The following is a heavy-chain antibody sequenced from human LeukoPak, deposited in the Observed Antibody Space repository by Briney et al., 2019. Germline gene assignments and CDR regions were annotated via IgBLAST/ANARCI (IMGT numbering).Heavy chain of an antibody. J-gene: IGHJ6*03. D-gene: IGHD3-22*01. CDR2: VNWNGGSS. CDR1: GFTFDNYG. Sequence: GGSLRLSCAASGFTFDNYGMSWVRQAPGKGLEWVAGVNWNGGSSSYADSVKGRFTISRDTATNSLYLQMNSLRAEDTAFYYCARAPDSSGYHYYMDVWGKGTTVTVSS. CDR3: ARAPDSSGYHYYMDV. V-gene: IGHV3-20*04.